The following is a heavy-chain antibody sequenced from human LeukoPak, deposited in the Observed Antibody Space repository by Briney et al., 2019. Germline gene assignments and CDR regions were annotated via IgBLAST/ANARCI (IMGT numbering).Heavy chain of an antibody. CDR2: IFYSGST. D-gene: IGHD2-15*01. CDR3: ARYVTCSGASCHKYYYYYMDV. CDR1: GGSISSSRYS. Sequence: SETLSLTCTVSGGSISSSRYSWGWIRQPPGKGLEWVGFIFYSGSTYYNPSLNSRVTISVDTSKNQFSLNLSSVTAADTAVYYCARYVTCSGASCHKYYYYYMDVWGKGTTVTVSS. J-gene: IGHJ6*03. V-gene: IGHV4-39*07.